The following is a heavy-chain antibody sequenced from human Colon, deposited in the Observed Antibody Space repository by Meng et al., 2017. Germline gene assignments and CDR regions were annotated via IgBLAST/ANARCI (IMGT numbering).Heavy chain of an antibody. V-gene: IGHV4-4*02. D-gene: IGHD1-7*01. J-gene: IGHJ4*02. CDR2: VYHRGDT. CDR1: GDSISSDIW. CDR3: GRDQGRELINH. Sequence: QVPLQEAGPGLVSPSGTLSLTCTVSGDSISSDIWWSWVRQPPGKGLEWIGEVYHRGDTNYNPSLKSRVDISVDKSKNQFYLSLFSVTAADTAVYYCGRDQGRELINHWGQGTLVTVSS.